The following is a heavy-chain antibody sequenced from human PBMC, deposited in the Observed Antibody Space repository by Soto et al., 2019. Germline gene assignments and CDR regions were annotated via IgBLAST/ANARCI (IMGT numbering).Heavy chain of an antibody. Sequence: QVQLVESGGGVVQPGRSLRLSCAASGFTFSSYAMHWVRQAPGKGLEWVAVISYDGSNKYYADSVKGRFTISRDNSKNTPYLQMNSLRAEDTAVYYCARGAGGPFDYWGQGTLVTVSS. V-gene: IGHV3-30-3*01. CDR3: ARGAGGPFDY. CDR2: ISYDGSNK. D-gene: IGHD3-10*01. J-gene: IGHJ4*02. CDR1: GFTFSSYA.